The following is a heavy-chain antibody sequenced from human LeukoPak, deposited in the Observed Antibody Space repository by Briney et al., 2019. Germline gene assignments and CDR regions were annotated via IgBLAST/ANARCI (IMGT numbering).Heavy chain of an antibody. Sequence: ASVKVSCKASGYTFTSYGISWVRQAPGQGLEWMGWISAYNGNTNYAQKLQGRVTMTTDTSTSTAYMELRSLRSDDTAVYYCARDHRRRFLGPSLEFDPWGQGTLVTVSS. CDR3: ARDHRRRFLGPSLEFDP. CDR2: ISAYNGNT. CDR1: GYTFTSYG. J-gene: IGHJ5*02. D-gene: IGHD3-10*01. V-gene: IGHV1-18*01.